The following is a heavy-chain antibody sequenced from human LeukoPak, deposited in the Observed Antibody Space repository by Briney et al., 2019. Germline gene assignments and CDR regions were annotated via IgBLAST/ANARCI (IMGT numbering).Heavy chain of an antibody. CDR2: IVVGSGNT. Sequence: ASVKVSCKASGYTFTSYGISWVRQAPGQGLEWMGWIVVGSGNTNFAQKFQERVTITRDMSTSAAYMELSSLRSEDTAVYYCAAPSGYYHSGNDYWGQGTLVTVSS. D-gene: IGHD3-22*01. CDR1: GYTFTSYG. J-gene: IGHJ4*02. CDR3: AAPSGYYHSGNDY. V-gene: IGHV1-58*02.